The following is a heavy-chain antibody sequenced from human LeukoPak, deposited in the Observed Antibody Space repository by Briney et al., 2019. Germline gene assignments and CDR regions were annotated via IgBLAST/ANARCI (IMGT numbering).Heavy chain of an antibody. V-gene: IGHV3-30*02. CDR1: GFTFSNYG. CDR2: IRYDKNNK. Sequence: PGGSLRLSCAASGFTFSNYGMHWVRQAPGKGLEWVAFIRYDKNNKYYADSVKGRFTISRDNSKNTLYLQMNSLRAEDTAVYYCAKDLLSYYDSSGYAPGFDYWGQGTLVTVSS. D-gene: IGHD3-22*01. J-gene: IGHJ4*02. CDR3: AKDLLSYYDSSGYAPGFDY.